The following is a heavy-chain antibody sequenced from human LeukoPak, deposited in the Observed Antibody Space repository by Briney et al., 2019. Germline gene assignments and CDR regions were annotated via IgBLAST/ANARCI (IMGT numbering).Heavy chain of an antibody. CDR2: IYHSGST. Sequence: SXTCTXSGYSISSGYYWGWIRQPPGKGLEWIGSIYHSGSTYYNPSLKSRVTISVDTSKNQFSLKLSSVTAADTAVYYCANLGGATTDDALDYWGQGTLVTVSS. CDR1: GYSISSGYY. CDR3: ANLGGATTDDALDY. J-gene: IGHJ4*02. D-gene: IGHD1-26*01. V-gene: IGHV4-38-2*02.